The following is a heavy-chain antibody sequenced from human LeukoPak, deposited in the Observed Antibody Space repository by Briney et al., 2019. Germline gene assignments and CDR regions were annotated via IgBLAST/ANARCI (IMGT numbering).Heavy chain of an antibody. CDR2: IYYSGST. J-gene: IGHJ4*02. V-gene: IGHV4-31*03. D-gene: IGHD4-23*01. Sequence: SETLSLTCTVSGGSISSGGYYWSWIRQHPGKGLEWIGYIYYSGSTYYNPSLESRVTISVDTSKNQFSLKLSSVTAADTAVYYCAREYYGGNGPTFDYWGQGTLVTVSS. CDR1: GGSISSGGYY. CDR3: AREYYGGNGPTFDY.